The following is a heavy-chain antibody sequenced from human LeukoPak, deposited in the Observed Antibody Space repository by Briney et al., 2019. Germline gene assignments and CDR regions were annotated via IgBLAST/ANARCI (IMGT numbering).Heavy chain of an antibody. Sequence: ASVKVSCKASGYTFTGYYIHWVRQAPGQGVEWMGWINPNSGGTNYAQKFQGRVTMTRDRSINTAYMDLRSLTYDDTAVHYCARDKPAEAALDFWGQGTLVTVSS. V-gene: IGHV1-2*02. CDR3: ARDKPAEAALDF. CDR1: GYTFTGYY. CDR2: INPNSGGT. J-gene: IGHJ4*02.